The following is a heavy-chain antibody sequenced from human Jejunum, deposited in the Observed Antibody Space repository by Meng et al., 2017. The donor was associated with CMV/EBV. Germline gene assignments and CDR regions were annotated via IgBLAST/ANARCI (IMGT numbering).Heavy chain of an antibody. CDR3: ARDFNSLAVSAANWFDP. CDR1: GYTFTGYY. CDR2: INPNSGGT. D-gene: IGHD6-19*01. V-gene: IGHV1-2*02. Sequence: VQLVQAGDEWKKPGASVKVSCKASGYTFTGYYMHWVRQAPGQGLEWMGWINPNSGGTNYKEKFQGRVTMTRDTSISTAYMELSSLTSDDTAVYYCARDFNSLAVSAANWFDPWGQGTLVTVSS. J-gene: IGHJ5*02.